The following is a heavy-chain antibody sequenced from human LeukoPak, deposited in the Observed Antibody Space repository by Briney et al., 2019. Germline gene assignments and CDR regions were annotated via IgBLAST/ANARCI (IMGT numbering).Heavy chain of an antibody. J-gene: IGHJ4*02. D-gene: IGHD5-12*01. CDR2: ISYDGSNK. CDR1: GFTFSSYA. CDR3: ARVRGWLYFDF. V-gene: IGHV3-30*14. Sequence: GRSLRLSCAASGFTFSSYAMHWVRQAPGKGLEWVAVISYDGSNKYYADSVKGRFTISRDNSKNTLYLQMNSLRAEDTAVYYCARVRGWLYFDFWGQGTLVTVSS.